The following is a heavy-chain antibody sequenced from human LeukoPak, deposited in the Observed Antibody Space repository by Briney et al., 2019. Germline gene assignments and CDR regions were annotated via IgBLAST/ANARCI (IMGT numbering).Heavy chain of an antibody. Sequence: GGSLRLSCAASGFTFNNYWMHWVRQAPGKGLVWVSRINSDGSITNYADSVKGRFTISRDNAKNTLYLQMNSLRAEDTAVYYCARDSGMAARGYFDYWGQGTLVTVSS. D-gene: IGHD6-13*01. CDR1: GFTFNNYW. CDR3: ARDSGMAARGYFDY. V-gene: IGHV3-74*01. CDR2: INSDGSIT. J-gene: IGHJ4*02.